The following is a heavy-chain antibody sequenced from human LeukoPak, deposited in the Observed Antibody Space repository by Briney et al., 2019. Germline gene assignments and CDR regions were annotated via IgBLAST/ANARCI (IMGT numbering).Heavy chain of an antibody. V-gene: IGHV3-21*01. J-gene: IGHJ4*02. CDR1: GFTFSSYS. CDR2: ISSSSSYI. D-gene: IGHD3-22*01. CDR3: ARVEYDSSGYASDY. Sequence: GGSLRLSCAASGFTFSSYSMNWVRQAPGKGLEWVSSISSSSSYIYYADSVKGRFTISRDNAKNSLYLQMNSLRAEGTAVYYCARVEYDSSGYASDYWGQGTLVTVSS.